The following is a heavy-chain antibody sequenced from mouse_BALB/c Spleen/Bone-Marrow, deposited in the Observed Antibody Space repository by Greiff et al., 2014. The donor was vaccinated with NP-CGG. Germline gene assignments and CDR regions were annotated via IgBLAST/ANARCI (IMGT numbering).Heavy chain of an antibody. CDR2: INPYNGGT. CDR3: TRVTTDWYFDV. D-gene: IGHD1-1*01. V-gene: IGHV1-20*02. Sequence: EVKLEESGPELVKPGASVKISCKASGYSFTGYFMNWVMQSHGKSLEWIGRINPYNGGTFHNQKFKGKATLTVDKSSSTAHMELRSLASEDSAVYYCTRVTTDWYFDVWGAGTTVTVSS. CDR1: GYSFTGYF. J-gene: IGHJ1*01.